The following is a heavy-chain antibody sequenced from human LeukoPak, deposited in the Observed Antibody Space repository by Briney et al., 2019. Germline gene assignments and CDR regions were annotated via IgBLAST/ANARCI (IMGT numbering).Heavy chain of an antibody. D-gene: IGHD3-10*01. Sequence: GASVKVSCKASGYTFTSYYMHWVRQAPGQGLEWMGGIIPIFGATRFAQKFQGRVTITTDESTSTAYMELSSLRSEDTAVYYCARGRREPEAGSGIDYYYYYMDVWGKGTAVTVSS. V-gene: IGHV1-69*05. CDR3: ARGRREPEAGSGIDYYYYYMDV. CDR1: GYTFTSYY. J-gene: IGHJ6*03. CDR2: IIPIFGAT.